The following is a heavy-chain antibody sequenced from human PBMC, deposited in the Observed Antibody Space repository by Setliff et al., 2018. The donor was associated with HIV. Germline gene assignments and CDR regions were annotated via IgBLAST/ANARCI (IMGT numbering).Heavy chain of an antibody. CDR1: GASIRGHY. V-gene: IGHV4-59*08. Sequence: ASETLSLTCSVSGASIRGHYWSWIRQSPGKGLEWIGNIYYSGNTNYNPSFKSRVTISVDTSKNQFSLRVNSVTAADTAVYYCARSLVPSGYYYGRHAFDIWGQGTKVTGS. CDR3: ARSLVPSGYYYGRHAFDI. D-gene: IGHD3-22*01. J-gene: IGHJ3*02. CDR2: IYYSGNT.